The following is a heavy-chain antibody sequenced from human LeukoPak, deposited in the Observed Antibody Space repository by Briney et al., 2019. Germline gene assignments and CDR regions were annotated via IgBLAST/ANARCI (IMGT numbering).Heavy chain of an antibody. CDR3: ARDRGAPGH. CDR1: GLTFSSYW. CDR2: INQDGSEK. Sequence: GGSLRLSCAASGLTFSSYWMNWVRQAPGKGLEWVATINQDGSEKYCLDSVKGRFTISRDNAKNSLYLQMSSLRAEDTAVYYCARDRGAPGHWGQGTLVTVSS. D-gene: IGHD2-15*01. J-gene: IGHJ4*02. V-gene: IGHV3-7*01.